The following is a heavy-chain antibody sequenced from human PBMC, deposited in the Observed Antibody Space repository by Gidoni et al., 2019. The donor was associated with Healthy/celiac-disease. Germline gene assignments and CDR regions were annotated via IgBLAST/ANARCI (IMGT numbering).Heavy chain of an antibody. CDR2: INPSGGST. Sequence: QLQLVQSGAEVKKPGASVTVSCKASGYTFTSSYMHWVRQAPGQGLEWMGIINPSGGSTSYAQKFQGRVTMTRDTSTSTVYMELSSLRSEETAVYYCARDYYDSSGYLGEWGQGTLVTVSS. CDR1: GYTFTSSY. CDR3: ARDYYDSSGYLGE. J-gene: IGHJ4*02. D-gene: IGHD3-22*01. V-gene: IGHV1-46*03.